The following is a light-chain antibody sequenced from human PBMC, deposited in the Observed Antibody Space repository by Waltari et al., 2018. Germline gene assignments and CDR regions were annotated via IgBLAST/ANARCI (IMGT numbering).Light chain of an antibody. Sequence: QSVLTQPPSASGTPGQRVTISCSGSSSNIGSNALNWYQHLPGTAPTLLIYSHDHRPSGVPDRFSGSKSGTSASLAISGLQSEDEADYYCGAWDDRLNVYVFGTGTRVTVL. V-gene: IGLV1-44*01. J-gene: IGLJ1*01. CDR2: SHD. CDR1: SSNIGSNA. CDR3: GAWDDRLNVYV.